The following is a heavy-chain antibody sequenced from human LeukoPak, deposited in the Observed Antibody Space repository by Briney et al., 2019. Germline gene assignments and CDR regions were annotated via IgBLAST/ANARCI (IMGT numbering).Heavy chain of an antibody. D-gene: IGHD2-15*01. CDR2: IGRTGDI. CDR3: AKDCSGGSCYGGGDY. CDR1: GFTFSNYA. Sequence: GGSLRLSCAASGFTFSNYAMNWVRQAPGKGLEWVSVIGRTGDIFYADSVKGRFTISRDNSKNTLYLQMNSLRAEDTAVYYCAKDCSGGSCYGGGDYWGQGTLVTVSS. J-gene: IGHJ4*02. V-gene: IGHV3-23*01.